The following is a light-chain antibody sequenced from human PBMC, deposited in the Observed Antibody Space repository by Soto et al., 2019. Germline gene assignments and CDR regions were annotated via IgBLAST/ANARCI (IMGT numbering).Light chain of an antibody. CDR1: ISDIGGYNF. V-gene: IGLV2-14*01. CDR2: DVN. J-gene: IGLJ2*01. Sequence: QSVLTQPASVSGSPGQSITIPCTGTISDIGGYNFISWYQHHPGKAPKLVIYDVNNRPSGISYRFSGSKSGNTASLTISGLQAEDEADYYCASYTRTTTLVFGGGTKVTVL. CDR3: ASYTRTTTLV.